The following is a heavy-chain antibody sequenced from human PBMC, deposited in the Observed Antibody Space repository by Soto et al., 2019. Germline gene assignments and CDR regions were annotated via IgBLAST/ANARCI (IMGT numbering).Heavy chain of an antibody. CDR1: GFTFSSYG. CDR2: ISYDGSNK. CDR3: AKDLETMSVIMPRSSAFDY. Sequence: GGSLRLSCAASGFTFSSYGMHWVRQAPGKGLEWVAVISYDGSNKYYADSVKGRFTISRDNSKNTLYLQMNSLRAEDTAVYYCAKDLETMSVIMPRSSAFDYWGQGTLVTVSS. J-gene: IGHJ4*02. V-gene: IGHV3-30*18. D-gene: IGHD3-3*01.